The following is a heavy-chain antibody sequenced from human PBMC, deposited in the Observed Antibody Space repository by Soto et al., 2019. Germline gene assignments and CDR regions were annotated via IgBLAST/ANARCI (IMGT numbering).Heavy chain of an antibody. CDR3: AKERFEWFGELLYYYGMDV. J-gene: IGHJ6*02. V-gene: IGHV3-30*18. CDR1: GFTFSSYG. Sequence: GGSLRLSCAASGFTFSSYGMHWVRQAPGKGLEWVAVISYDGSNKYYADSVKGRFTISRDNSKNTLYLQMNSLRAEDTAVYYCAKERFEWFGELLYYYGMDVWGQGTTVTVSS. CDR2: ISYDGSNK. D-gene: IGHD3-10*01.